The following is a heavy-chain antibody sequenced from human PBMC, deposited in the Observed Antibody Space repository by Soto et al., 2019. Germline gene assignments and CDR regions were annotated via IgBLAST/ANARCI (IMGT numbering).Heavy chain of an antibody. Sequence: GGSLRLSCAASGFTFSDYYMSWIRQAPGKGLEWVSYISSSSSYTNYADSVKGRFTISRDNAKNSLYLQMNSLRAEDTAVYYCARSPNSSGYYFNFDYWGQGTQVTVS. CDR1: GFTFSDYY. V-gene: IGHV3-11*03. J-gene: IGHJ4*02. D-gene: IGHD3-22*01. CDR3: ARSPNSSGYYFNFDY. CDR2: ISSSSSYT.